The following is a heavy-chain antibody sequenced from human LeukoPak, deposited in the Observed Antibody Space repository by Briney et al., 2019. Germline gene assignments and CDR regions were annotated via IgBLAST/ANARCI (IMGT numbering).Heavy chain of an antibody. CDR2: INHSGST. CDR3: ARGLGMRGFDY. J-gene: IGHJ4*02. D-gene: IGHD3-10*01. Sequence: PSETLSLTCAVYGGSFSGYYWSWIRQPPGKGLEWIGEINHSGSTNYNPSLKSRVTISVDTSKNQFSQKLSSVTAADTAVYYCARGLGMRGFDYWGQGTLVTVSS. V-gene: IGHV4-34*01. CDR1: GGSFSGYY.